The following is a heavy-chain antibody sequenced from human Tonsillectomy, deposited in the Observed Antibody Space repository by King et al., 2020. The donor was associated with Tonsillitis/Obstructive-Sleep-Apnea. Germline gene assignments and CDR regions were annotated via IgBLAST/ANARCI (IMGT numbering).Heavy chain of an antibody. V-gene: IGHV3-48*03. Sequence: VQLVESGGGLVQPGGSLRLSCAASGFTFSSYEMNWVRQAPGKGLEWVSYISSSGSTIYYADSVKGRFTISRDNAKNSLYLQMNSLRAEDTAVYYCARAPGDYDYVWGSYRLDAVDIWGQGTMVTVSS. D-gene: IGHD3-16*02. CDR3: ARAPGDYDYVWGSYRLDAVDI. CDR1: GFTFSSYE. CDR2: ISSSGSTI. J-gene: IGHJ3*02.